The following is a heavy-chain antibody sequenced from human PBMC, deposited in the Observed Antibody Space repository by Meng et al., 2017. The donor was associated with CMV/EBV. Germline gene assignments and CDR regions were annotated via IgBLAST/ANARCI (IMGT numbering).Heavy chain of an antibody. J-gene: IGHJ5*02. D-gene: IGHD2-15*01. Sequence: ASGPCLGELSSPPPLTCTVSGGAIRCYYWGWIRQPAGKGLEWIGRIYTSGSTNYNPSLKSRVTMSVDTSKNQFSLKLSSVTAADTAVYYCARSMVVAGDWFDPWGQGTLVTVSS. CDR3: ARSMVVAGDWFDP. CDR2: IYTSGST. CDR1: GGAIRCYY. V-gene: IGHV4-4*07.